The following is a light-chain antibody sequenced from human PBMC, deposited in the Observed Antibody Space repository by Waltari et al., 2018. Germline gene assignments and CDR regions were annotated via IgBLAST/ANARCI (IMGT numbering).Light chain of an antibody. J-gene: IGKJ3*01. CDR1: QSISRW. CDR3: QHYNNFSALFT. V-gene: IGKV1-5*03. Sequence: DIQMTQSPSTVSASVGDRVTITCRASQSISRWLAWYQQKPGKAPKLLIHKASSLQSGVPSRFSDSGSGTEFTLNITSLQPDDFATYYCQHYNNFSALFTFGPGTQVEIK. CDR2: KAS.